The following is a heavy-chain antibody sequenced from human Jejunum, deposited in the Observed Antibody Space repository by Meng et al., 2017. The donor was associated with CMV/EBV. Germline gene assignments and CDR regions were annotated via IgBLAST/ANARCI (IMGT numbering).Heavy chain of an antibody. CDR3: ARTQDCSITSCYTGLDP. Sequence: ISSGDSYWTWIRQPPGKGLEWIGFIYSSGRAYYNPSLASRLTISVDTSKNQFSLRLSSVTAADTAVYYCARTQDCSITSCYTGLDPWGQGTLVTVSS. J-gene: IGHJ5*02. CDR1: ISSGDSY. V-gene: IGHV4-30-4*08. D-gene: IGHD2-2*01. CDR2: IYSSGRA.